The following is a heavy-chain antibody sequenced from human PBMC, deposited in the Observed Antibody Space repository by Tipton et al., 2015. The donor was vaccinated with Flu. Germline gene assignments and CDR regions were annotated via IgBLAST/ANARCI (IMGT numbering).Heavy chain of an antibody. CDR2: IYYSGST. CDR1: DGSITTYY. CDR3: ARAEAYGDFPYYFDY. V-gene: IGHV4-59*01. J-gene: IGHJ4*02. Sequence: TLSLTCTVSDGSITTYYWSWIRQPLGKGLEWIGYIYYSGSTKYNPSLKSRVTISLDTSKNQFSLRLSSVTAADTAVYFCARAEAYGDFPYYFDYWGQGTLVTVSS. D-gene: IGHD4-17*01.